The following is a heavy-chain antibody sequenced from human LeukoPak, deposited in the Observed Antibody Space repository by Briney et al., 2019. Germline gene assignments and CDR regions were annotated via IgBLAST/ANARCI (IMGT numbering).Heavy chain of an antibody. D-gene: IGHD6-13*01. CDR1: GFTFSSYS. V-gene: IGHV3-66*01. Sequence: GGSLRLSCAASGFTFSSYSMNWVRQAPGKGLEWVAVIYSGGATYYAGSVKGRFTISRDNTKNTLYLQMNSLEAEDRAVYYCARAAFASSWYEGGLDVWGQGTFVTVSS. J-gene: IGHJ6*02. CDR2: IYSGGAT. CDR3: ARAAFASSWYEGGLDV.